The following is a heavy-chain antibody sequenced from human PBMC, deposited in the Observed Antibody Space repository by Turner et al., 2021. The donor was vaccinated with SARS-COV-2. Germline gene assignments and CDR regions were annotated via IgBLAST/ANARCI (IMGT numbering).Heavy chain of an antibody. Sequence: QLQLQESGPGLVKASETLSLTCTVSGASIGSSRHYWGWIRQPPGKGLEWIGSINYSGRNYYKSSLKSRVTISVDTSKNQISLKLSTVTAADTAKYYCARHDSRITNIIVVPRNWFDPWGQGTLVTVSS. CDR2: INYSGRN. CDR3: ARHDSRITNIIVVPRNWFDP. V-gene: IGHV4-39*01. D-gene: IGHD3-22*01. CDR1: GASIGSSRHY. J-gene: IGHJ5*02.